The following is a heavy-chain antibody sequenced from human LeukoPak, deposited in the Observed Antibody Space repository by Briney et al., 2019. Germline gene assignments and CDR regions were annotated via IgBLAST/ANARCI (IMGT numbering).Heavy chain of an antibody. CDR1: GFTFINAW. Sequence: GGSLRLSCAASGFTFINAWMSWVRQAPGKGLEWIGRIKSKTNDETTDYAAPVKGRFTISRDDSKNVLYLQMNSLRAEDTAVYYCARSTFRERDWLYDYWGQGTLVTVSS. D-gene: IGHD3-9*01. J-gene: IGHJ4*02. CDR2: IKSKTNDETT. V-gene: IGHV3-15*01. CDR3: ARSTFRERDWLYDY.